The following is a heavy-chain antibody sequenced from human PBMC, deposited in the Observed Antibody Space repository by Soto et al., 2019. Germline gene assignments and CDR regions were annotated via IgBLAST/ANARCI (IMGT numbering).Heavy chain of an antibody. J-gene: IGHJ4*02. D-gene: IGHD2-2*01. CDR1: GFTFSSSV. V-gene: IGHV3-23*01. CDR3: ATGRYCSSAACLAAE. Sequence: DVQLLESGVGLVQPGGSLRLSCAASGFTFSSSVMHWIRQAPGKGLEWVSGISGNNEYIKYADSVKGRFTISRDNFKNTLFLQMNSLRVEDTALYYCATGRYCSSAACLAAEWGQGTLITVSS. CDR2: ISGNNEYI.